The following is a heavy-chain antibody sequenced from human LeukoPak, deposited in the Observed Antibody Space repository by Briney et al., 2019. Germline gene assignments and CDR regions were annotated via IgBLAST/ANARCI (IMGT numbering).Heavy chain of an antibody. CDR2: INAGNGNT. D-gene: IGHD2-2*01. J-gene: IGHJ5*02. Sequence: ASVKVSCKASGYTFTSYAMHWVRQAPGQRLEWMGWINAGNGNTKYSQKFQGRVTITRDTSATTAYMELSSLRYEDTAMYYCARGYCSSASCLPGFWFDPWGQGTLVTVSS. V-gene: IGHV1-3*01. CDR1: GYTFTSYA. CDR3: ARGYCSSASCLPGFWFDP.